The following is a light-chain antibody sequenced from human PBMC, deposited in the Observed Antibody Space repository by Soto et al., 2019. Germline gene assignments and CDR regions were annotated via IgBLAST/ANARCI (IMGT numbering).Light chain of an antibody. CDR2: GAS. Sequence: EIVMTQSPATLSVSPGERATLSCRASPSVSSNVAWYQQKPGQSPRLLIYGASTRATGIPARFSGSGSGTEFTLTISGLQSEDFAVYYCQQDNNWPPFTFGGGTKVEIK. J-gene: IGKJ4*01. CDR1: PSVSSN. V-gene: IGKV3-15*01. CDR3: QQDNNWPPFT.